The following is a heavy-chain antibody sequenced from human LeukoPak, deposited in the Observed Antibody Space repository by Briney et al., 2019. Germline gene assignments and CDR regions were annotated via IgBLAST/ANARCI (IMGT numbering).Heavy chain of an antibody. CDR1: GFTFSSYA. D-gene: IGHD1-26*01. CDR2: IYSGGST. CDR3: ARGGSYASFGFDY. J-gene: IGHJ4*02. Sequence: PGGSLRLSCAASGFTFSSYAMSWVRQAPGKGLEWVSLIYSGGSTYYADSVKGRFTISRDNSKNTLYLQMNSLRAEDTAVYYCARGGSYASFGFDYWGQGTLVTVSS. V-gene: IGHV3-53*01.